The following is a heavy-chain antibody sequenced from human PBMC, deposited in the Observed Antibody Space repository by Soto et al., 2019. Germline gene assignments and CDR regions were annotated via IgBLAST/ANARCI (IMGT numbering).Heavy chain of an antibody. J-gene: IGHJ4*02. D-gene: IGHD2-2*02. CDR2: IKPGGSDL. V-gene: IGHV5-51*01. CDR3: ARQISYICDF. Sequence: GESLTITGTCSGDRLYGAWIGWVRQMPGKGLEWMGIIKPGGSDLRYSPSFRGQVTISADAAVNTAFLQWNSLKASDTAMYYCARQISYICDFWGQGTLVTVSS. CDR1: GDRLYGAW.